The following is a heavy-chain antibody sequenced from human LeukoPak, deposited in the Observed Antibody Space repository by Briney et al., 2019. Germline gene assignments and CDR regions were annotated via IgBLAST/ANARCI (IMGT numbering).Heavy chain of an antibody. V-gene: IGHV3-21*01. CDR1: GFTFSSYS. CDR3: AKGSYSSSFFDY. J-gene: IGHJ4*02. CDR2: ISSSSSYI. Sequence: PGGSLRLSCAASGFTFSSYSMNWVRQAPGKGLEWVSSISSSSSYIYYADSVKGRFTISRDNAKNSLYLQMNSLRAEDTAVYYCAKGSYSSSFFDYWGQGTLVTVSS. D-gene: IGHD6-6*01.